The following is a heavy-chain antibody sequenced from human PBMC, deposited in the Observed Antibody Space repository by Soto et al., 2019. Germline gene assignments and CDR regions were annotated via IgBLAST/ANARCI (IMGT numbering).Heavy chain of an antibody. CDR3: ARAGDDCSTTNCYMIDY. D-gene: IGHD2-2*02. CDR1: GYTFTGYY. CDR2: TSPSSLAT. Sequence: ASVKVSCKASGYTFTGYYIHWVRQAPGQGLEWMGWTSPSSLATNYSQKFQGRVTITRDTSATTAYMELSSLRSEDTAVYYCARAGDDCSTTNCYMIDYWGQGTLVTVSS. J-gene: IGHJ4*02. V-gene: IGHV1-2*02.